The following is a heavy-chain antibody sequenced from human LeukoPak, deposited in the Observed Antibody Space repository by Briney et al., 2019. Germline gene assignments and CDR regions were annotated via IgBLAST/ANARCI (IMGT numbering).Heavy chain of an antibody. CDR1: GFTFDDYA. CDR2: ISWNSGSI. CDR3: AKGIAAGDAFDI. D-gene: IGHD6-13*01. J-gene: IGHJ3*02. Sequence: PGGSLRLSCAASGFTFDDYAMHWVRQAPGKGLEWVSGISWNSGSIGYADSVKGRFTISRDNAKNSLYLQMNSLRAEDTALYYCAKGIAAGDAFDIWGQGTMVTVSS. V-gene: IGHV3-9*01.